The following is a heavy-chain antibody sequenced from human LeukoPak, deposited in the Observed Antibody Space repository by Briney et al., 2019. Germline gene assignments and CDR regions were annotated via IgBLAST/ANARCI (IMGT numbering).Heavy chain of an antibody. CDR3: ARADSSGYNLDY. V-gene: IGHV4-59*01. D-gene: IGHD3-22*01. Sequence: SETLSLTCTVSGGSISSYYWSWIRQPPGKGLEWIGYIYYSGSTNYNPSLKSRATISVDTSKNQFSLKLSSVTAADTAVYYCARADSSGYNLDYWGQGTLVTVSS. J-gene: IGHJ4*02. CDR2: IYYSGST. CDR1: GGSISSYY.